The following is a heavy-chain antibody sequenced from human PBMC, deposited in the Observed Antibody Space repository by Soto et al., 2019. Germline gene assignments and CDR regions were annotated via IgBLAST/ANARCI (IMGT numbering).Heavy chain of an antibody. CDR2: LYWDDDK. CDR3: AHWRSGYFDS. CDR1: GVSLTETGMG. Sequence: QITLKESGPTLVKPTQTLTLTCTFSGVSLTETGMGVGWSRQPPGKALEWLALLYWDDDKRYRPSLKRGITISKDASKNQVGLTKTNVDAVDTATDYSAHWRSGYFDSWGQGTLVTVSS. V-gene: IGHV2-5*02. J-gene: IGHJ4*02.